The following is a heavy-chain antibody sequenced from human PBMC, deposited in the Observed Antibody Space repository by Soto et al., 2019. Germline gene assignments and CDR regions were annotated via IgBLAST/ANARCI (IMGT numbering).Heavy chain of an antibody. CDR2: IYYSGST. J-gene: IGHJ5*02. V-gene: IGHV4-31*03. D-gene: IGHD3-10*02. Sequence: SETLSLTCTVSAISLCSGRYYWNWFRQHKGKGLEWIGYIYYSGSTFYNPSLSSRVSISIDTSRNRFSLRLSSVTAADTAVYYCAGSPTFGDPRLDPWGQGSLVSVFS. CDR1: AISLCSGRYY. CDR3: AGSPTFGDPRLDP.